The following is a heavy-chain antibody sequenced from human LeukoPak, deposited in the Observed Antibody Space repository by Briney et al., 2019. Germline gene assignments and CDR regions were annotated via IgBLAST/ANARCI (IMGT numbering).Heavy chain of an antibody. Sequence: GESLKISCKGSGYSFTTYWIAWVRQMPGKGLEWMGIIYPGDSDTRYSPSFQGQVTISADNSISTAYLQWSSLKASDTAMYYRARQFCSGGSCQNWFDPWGQGTLVTVSS. CDR2: IYPGDSDT. CDR1: GYSFTTYW. V-gene: IGHV5-51*01. CDR3: ARQFCSGGSCQNWFDP. J-gene: IGHJ5*02. D-gene: IGHD2-15*01.